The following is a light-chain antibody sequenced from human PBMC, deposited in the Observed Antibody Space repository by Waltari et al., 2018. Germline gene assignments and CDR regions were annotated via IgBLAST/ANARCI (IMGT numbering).Light chain of an antibody. V-gene: IGKV3-11*01. CDR2: GAS. CDR3: QQSGSWPLN. CDR1: HSVGTY. J-gene: IGKJ4*01. Sequence: SYRATHSVGTYLAWYHKRPRQSPSILIYGASYRATAIPGRFSGSGSETDFNHTISSLQPEDFAVYYCQQSGSWPLNFGGGTRVQ.